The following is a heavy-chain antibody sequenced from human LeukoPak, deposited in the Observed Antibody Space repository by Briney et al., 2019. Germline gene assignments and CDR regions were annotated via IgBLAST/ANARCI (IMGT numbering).Heavy chain of an antibody. V-gene: IGHV3-66*01. CDR2: IYTSGTT. CDR3: ARDREWYGTAPDAFDI. D-gene: IGHD3-10*01. CDR1: GFTVSSNY. J-gene: IGHJ3*02. Sequence: SGGSLRLSCAASGFTVSSNYMTWVRQAPGQGLEWVSSIYTSGTTYFADSVKGRFTISRDNSKNTLYLQMNSLRVDDTAVYYCARDREWYGTAPDAFDIWGQGTMVSVSS.